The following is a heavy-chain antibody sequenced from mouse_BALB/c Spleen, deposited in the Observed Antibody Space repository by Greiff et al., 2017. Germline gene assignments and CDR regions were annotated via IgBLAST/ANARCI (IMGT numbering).Heavy chain of an antibody. J-gene: IGHJ2*01. CDR3: ARDGWAFDY. V-gene: IGHV3-6*02. D-gene: IGHD1-2*01. CDR1: GYSITSGYY. CDR2: ISYDGSN. Sequence: VQLKESGPGLVKPSQSLSLTCSVTGYSITSGYYWNWIRQFPGNKLEWMGYISYDGSNNYNPSLKNRISITRDTSKNQFFLKLNSVTTEDTATYYCARDGWAFDYWGQGTTLTVSS.